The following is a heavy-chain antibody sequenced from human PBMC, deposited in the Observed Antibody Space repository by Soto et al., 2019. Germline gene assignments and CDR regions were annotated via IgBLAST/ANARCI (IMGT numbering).Heavy chain of an antibody. D-gene: IGHD2-2*01. V-gene: IGHV1-3*01. CDR1: GYTFTNYA. J-gene: IGHJ4*02. Sequence: ASVKVSCKASGYTFTNYAMHRVRQAPGQRLEWMGWIIAGNGNTKYSQKFQGRVTITRDTSASTAYMELRSLRSADTAVYYCAREGYCSSTSCFDYWGQGTLVTVSS. CDR2: IIAGNGNT. CDR3: AREGYCSSTSCFDY.